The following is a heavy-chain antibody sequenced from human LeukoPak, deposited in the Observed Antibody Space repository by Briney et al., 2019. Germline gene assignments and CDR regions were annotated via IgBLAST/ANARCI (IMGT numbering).Heavy chain of an antibody. V-gene: IGHV4-39*01. Sequence: KPSETLSLTCTVSGGSISSSSYYWGWIRQPPGKGLEWSGSIYYSGSTYYNPSLKSRVTISVDTSKDQFSLKLSSVTAADTAVYYCARLRSLLWFGELNDWGQGTLVTVSS. CDR1: GGSISSSSYY. D-gene: IGHD3-10*01. CDR2: IYYSGST. CDR3: ARLRSLLWFGELND. J-gene: IGHJ4*02.